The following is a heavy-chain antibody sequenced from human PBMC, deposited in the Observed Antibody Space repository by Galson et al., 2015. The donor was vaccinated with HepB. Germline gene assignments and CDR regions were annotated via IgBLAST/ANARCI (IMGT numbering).Heavy chain of an antibody. V-gene: IGHV3-33*08. J-gene: IGHJ4*02. CDR1: EFIFSNYA. CDR3: VREFSGLYYFDY. D-gene: IGHD3-10*01. Sequence: SLRLSCAVSEFIFSNYAMHWVRQAPGKGLEWVALIWYDGANKYYADSVKGRFTISRDNSKNTLNLQMNSLRAEDTAVYYCVREFSGLYYFDYWGQGTLVTVSS. CDR2: IWYDGANK.